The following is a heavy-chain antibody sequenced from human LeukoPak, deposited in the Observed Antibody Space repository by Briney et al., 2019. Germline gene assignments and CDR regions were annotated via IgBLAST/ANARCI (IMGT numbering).Heavy chain of an antibody. D-gene: IGHD6-19*01. V-gene: IGHV1-69*13. CDR3: AREGIAVAGDFDY. CDR2: VIPIFGTA. CDR1: GGTFSSYA. J-gene: IGHJ4*02. Sequence: VASVKVSCKASGGTFSSYAISWVRQAPGQGLEWMGGVIPIFGTANYAQKFQGRVTITADESTSTAYMELSSLRSEDTAVYYCAREGIAVAGDFDYWGQGTLVTVSS.